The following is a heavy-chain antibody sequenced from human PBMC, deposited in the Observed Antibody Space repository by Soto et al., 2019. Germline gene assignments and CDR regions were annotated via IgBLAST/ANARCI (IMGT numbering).Heavy chain of an antibody. CDR3: ASRIVGATTEFDY. Sequence: GGSLRLSCAASGFTFSSYAMSWVRQAPGKGLEWVSAISGSGGSTYYADSVKGRFTISRDNSKNTLYLQMNSLRAEDTAVYYCASRIVGATTEFDYWGQGTLVTVSS. D-gene: IGHD1-26*01. CDR1: GFTFSSYA. V-gene: IGHV3-23*01. J-gene: IGHJ4*02. CDR2: ISGSGGST.